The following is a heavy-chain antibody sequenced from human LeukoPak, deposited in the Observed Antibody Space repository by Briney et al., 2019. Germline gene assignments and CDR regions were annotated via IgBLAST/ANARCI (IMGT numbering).Heavy chain of an antibody. V-gene: IGHV3-23*01. Sequence: GGSLRLSCAASGFTFSTYAMSWVRQAPGKGLGWVSAISASGDSTYYTDSVKGRFTISRENSTDTLYLQMNSLRAEDTAVYYCAKIAGSSGYYPDYWGQGTLVTVSS. CDR1: GFTFSTYA. D-gene: IGHD3-22*01. CDR2: ISASGDST. CDR3: AKIAGSSGYYPDY. J-gene: IGHJ4*02.